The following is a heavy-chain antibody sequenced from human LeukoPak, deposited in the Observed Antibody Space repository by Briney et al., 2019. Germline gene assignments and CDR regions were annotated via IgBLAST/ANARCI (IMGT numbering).Heavy chain of an antibody. V-gene: IGHV4-34*01. CDR3: ARIPGDYEYYYYMDV. CDR1: GWSFSGSY. Sequence: TSETLSLTCAVYGWSFSGSYWRWIRQAPGKGLEWIGGINHSGSNNYNQSLKSRLTISVDTSQNQISLKLYSVAAADTAVYYCARIPGDYEYYYYMDVWGKGTTVTVSS. D-gene: IGHD4-17*01. CDR2: INHSGSN. J-gene: IGHJ6*03.